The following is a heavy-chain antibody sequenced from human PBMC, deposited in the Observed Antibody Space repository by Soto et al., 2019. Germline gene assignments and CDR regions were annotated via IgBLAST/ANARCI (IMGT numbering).Heavy chain of an antibody. CDR3: AKAQGGSYFDY. J-gene: IGHJ4*02. CDR2: ISSSGGST. CDR1: GFTFSSND. V-gene: IGHV3-23*01. Sequence: VGSLRLSCAASGFTFSSNDMSWVRQAPGKGLEWVSGISSSGGSTYYADSVKGRFTISRDNSKNMLYLQMNNLRAEDTAVYYCAKAQGGSYFDYWGQGTLVTVSS. D-gene: IGHD2-15*01.